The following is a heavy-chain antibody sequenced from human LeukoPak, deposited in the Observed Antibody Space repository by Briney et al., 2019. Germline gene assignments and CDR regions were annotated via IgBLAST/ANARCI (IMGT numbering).Heavy chain of an antibody. CDR2: IYYSGST. J-gene: IGHJ6*03. V-gene: IGHV4-39*07. D-gene: IGHD1-20*01. CDR3: ARDPEVYNWNYPTDV. CDR1: GGSISSSSYY. Sequence: SETLSLTCTVSGGSISSSSYYWGWIRQPPGKGLEWVGSIYYSGSTYYNPSLKSRVTISVDTSKNQFSLKLSSVTAADTAVYYSARDPEVYNWNYPTDVWGKGTTVTVSS.